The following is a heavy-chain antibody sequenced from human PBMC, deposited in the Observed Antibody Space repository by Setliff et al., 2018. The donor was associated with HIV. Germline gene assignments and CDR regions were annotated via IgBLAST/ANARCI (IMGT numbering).Heavy chain of an antibody. CDR2: IYSSGST. V-gene: IGHV4-30-4*08. CDR1: GDSIRSGDFY. J-gene: IGHJ4*02. D-gene: IGHD1-26*01. Sequence: KPSETLSLTCTVSGDSIRSGDFYWSWIRQSPGKGLEWIGHIYSSGSTYYNPSLKSRFTISVDTSKNQFSLKVTSVTAADTAVYFCARGVLLRGKDFWGQGTLVTVSS. CDR3: ARGVLLRGKDF.